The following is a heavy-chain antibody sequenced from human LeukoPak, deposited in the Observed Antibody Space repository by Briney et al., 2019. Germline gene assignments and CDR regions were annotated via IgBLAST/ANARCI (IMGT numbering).Heavy chain of an antibody. Sequence: ESGPALVKPTQTLTLTCTFSGFSLSTSGMCETWIRQPPGKALEWVARVDWDDDRYFSTSLKTRLTISKATSKDQVVLTMTNMDPVDTATYYCARHNGFSSSLDYWGQGTLVTVSS. CDR3: ARHNGFSSSLDY. CDR2: VDWDDDR. V-gene: IGHV2-70*11. CDR1: GFSLSTSGMC. J-gene: IGHJ4*02. D-gene: IGHD2-8*01.